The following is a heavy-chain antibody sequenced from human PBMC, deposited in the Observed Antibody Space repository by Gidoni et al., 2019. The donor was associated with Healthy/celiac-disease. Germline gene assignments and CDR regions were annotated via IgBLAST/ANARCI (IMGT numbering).Heavy chain of an antibody. CDR3: ARRPIYDFWSGGPFDY. Sequence: QLQLQESGPGLVKPSETLSLTSTVSGCYLSSRIYYWGWIRQPPGKGLEWIGSIYYSGSTYYNPSLKSRVTISVDTSKNQFSLKLSSVTAADTAVYYCARRPIYDFWSGGPFDYWGQGTLVTVSS. D-gene: IGHD3-3*01. CDR1: GCYLSSRIYY. V-gene: IGHV4-39*01. CDR2: IYYSGST. J-gene: IGHJ4*02.